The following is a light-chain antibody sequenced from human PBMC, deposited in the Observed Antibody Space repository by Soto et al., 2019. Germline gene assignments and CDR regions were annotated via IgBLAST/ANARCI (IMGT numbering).Light chain of an antibody. Sequence: ILLTQAPGTLALSTGERATFSXRASQSVSLYFAWYQQEPVXXPRIXXXDEXNRATGIPARFSGSGSGKDFTLTISSLEPEYFAAYYCQHRGKLPPRTFGQGTRLAIK. J-gene: IGKJ5*01. CDR1: QSVSLY. CDR3: QHRGKLPPRT. CDR2: DEX. V-gene: IGKV3-11*01.